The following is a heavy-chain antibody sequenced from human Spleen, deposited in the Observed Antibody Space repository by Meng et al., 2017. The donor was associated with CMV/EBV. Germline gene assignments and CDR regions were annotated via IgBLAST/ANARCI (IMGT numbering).Heavy chain of an antibody. V-gene: IGHV3-20*03. CDR3: ATCSTTSCYTAYFDF. CDR2: INWNGGST. CDR1: GFTFDDCG. Sequence: SGFTFDDCGLGWVRQAPGRGLEWVSAINWNGGSTGYADSVRGRFTISRDNAKNSLYLQMNSLRAEDTAFYYCATCSTTSCYTAYFDFWGQGTLVTVSS. J-gene: IGHJ4*02. D-gene: IGHD2-2*02.